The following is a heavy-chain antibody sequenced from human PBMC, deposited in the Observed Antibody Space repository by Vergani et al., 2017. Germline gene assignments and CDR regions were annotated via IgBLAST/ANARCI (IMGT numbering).Heavy chain of an antibody. Sequence: EVQLVESGGGLVKPGGSLRLSCAASGFTFSSYSMHWVRQAPGKGLEWVSSITSSSSYIYYADSMKGRFTISRDSAKNSLYLQMNSLRAEDTAVYYCERGTPGAQNVNYYGMGVWGEGTTVTVSS. CDR2: ITSSSSYI. V-gene: IGHV3-21*01. J-gene: IGHJ6*04. CDR1: GFTFSSYS. CDR3: ERGTPGAQNVNYYGMGV. D-gene: IGHD5-24*01.